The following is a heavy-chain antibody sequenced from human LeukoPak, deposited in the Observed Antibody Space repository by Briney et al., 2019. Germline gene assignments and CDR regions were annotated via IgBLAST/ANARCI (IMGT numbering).Heavy chain of an antibody. Sequence: HSGGSLRLSCAASGFTFDDYTMHWVRQAPGKGLVWVSRINGDGNTINYADSVRGRFTISRDNAKNSLYLQMNSLRAEDTALYYCAKGGVVATIYFFDYWGQGTLVTVSS. V-gene: IGHV3-43*01. D-gene: IGHD5-12*01. J-gene: IGHJ4*02. CDR2: INGDGNTI. CDR3: AKGGVVATIYFFDY. CDR1: GFTFDDYT.